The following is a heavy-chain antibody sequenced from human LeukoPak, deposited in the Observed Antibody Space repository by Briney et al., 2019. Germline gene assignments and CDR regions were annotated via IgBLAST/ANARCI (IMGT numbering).Heavy chain of an antibody. V-gene: IGHV3-21*01. J-gene: IGHJ4*02. Sequence: GGSLRLSCAASGFTFSSYSMNWVRQAPGKGLEWVSSISSSSSYIYYADSVKGRFTISRDNAKNSLYLQMNSLRAEDTAVYYCARDWAYYDILTGYYPGDFDYWGQGTLVTVSS. D-gene: IGHD3-9*01. CDR1: GFTFSSYS. CDR3: ARDWAYYDILTGYYPGDFDY. CDR2: ISSSSSYI.